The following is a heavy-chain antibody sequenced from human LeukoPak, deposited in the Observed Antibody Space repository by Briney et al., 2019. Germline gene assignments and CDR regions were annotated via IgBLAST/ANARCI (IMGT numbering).Heavy chain of an antibody. V-gene: IGHV3-74*01. CDR3: AKTITTAGGDLDY. CDR1: GFTFSSYW. J-gene: IGHJ4*02. D-gene: IGHD1/OR15-1a*01. Sequence: GGSLRLSCAASGFTFSSYWMHWVRQAPGKGLVWVSAIKNDGSSTTYVDSVKGRFTISRDNAKNTLYLQMSSLRADDTAVYYCAKTITTAGGDLDYWGQGTLVTVSS. CDR2: IKNDGSST.